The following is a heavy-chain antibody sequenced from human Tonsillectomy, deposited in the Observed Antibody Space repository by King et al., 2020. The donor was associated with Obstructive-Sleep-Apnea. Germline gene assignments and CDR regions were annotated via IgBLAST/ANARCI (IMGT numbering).Heavy chain of an antibody. D-gene: IGHD3-10*01. CDR3: ARGLSDHGSGSLIY. CDR1: GGSIGNGAYY. Sequence: VQLQESGPGLVKPSQTLSLTCSVSGGSIGNGAYYWSWIRQHPGKGLEWIGYMYYSGRTSYNPSLKSRVTISVDTAKNQFSLNLSSVTAADTAVYYCARGLSDHGSGSLIYWGQGTLVTVSS. V-gene: IGHV4-31*03. CDR2: MYYSGRT. J-gene: IGHJ4*02.